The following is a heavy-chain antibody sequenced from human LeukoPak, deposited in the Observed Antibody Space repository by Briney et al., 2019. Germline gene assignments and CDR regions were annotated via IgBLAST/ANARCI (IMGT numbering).Heavy chain of an antibody. J-gene: IGHJ6*04. CDR2: INHSGST. CDR3: ARRRVTSGNYYYYGMDV. Sequence: SETLSLTCAVYGGSFSGYYWSWIRQPPGKGLEWIGEINHSGSTNYNPSLKSRVTISVDTSKNQFSLKLSSVTAADTAVYYCARRRVTSGNYYYYGMDVGQRDHGHRLL. D-gene: IGHD2-21*02. V-gene: IGHV4-34*01. CDR1: GGSFSGYY.